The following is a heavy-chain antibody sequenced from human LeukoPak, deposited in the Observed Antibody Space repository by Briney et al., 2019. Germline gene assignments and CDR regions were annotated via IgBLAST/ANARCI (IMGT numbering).Heavy chain of an antibody. V-gene: IGHV3-48*03. CDR3: VRRYCSSTSCTLDS. J-gene: IGHJ4*02. CDR2: ISNSGRTI. D-gene: IGHD2-2*01. CDR1: GFTFSSYE. Sequence: GGSLRLSCAASGFTFSSYEMNWVAQAPGKGLEWVSYISNSGRTIFYADSVKGRFTVSRDNAKNSLYLQMNSLRAEDTAVYYCVRRYCSSTSCTLDSWGQGTLVTVSS.